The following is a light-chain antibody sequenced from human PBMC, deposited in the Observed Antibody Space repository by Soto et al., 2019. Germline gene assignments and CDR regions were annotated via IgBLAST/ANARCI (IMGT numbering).Light chain of an antibody. CDR2: DAS. CDR1: QSISGW. J-gene: IGKJ1*01. CDR3: QQYNGYSL. Sequence: DIQMTQSPSTLSAFVGDRFTITCRASQSISGWLAWYQQKPGKAPKLLIYDASSLESGVPSRFSGSGSGTEFTLSISSLQPDDFATYYCQQYNGYSLFGQGTKVDIK. V-gene: IGKV1-5*01.